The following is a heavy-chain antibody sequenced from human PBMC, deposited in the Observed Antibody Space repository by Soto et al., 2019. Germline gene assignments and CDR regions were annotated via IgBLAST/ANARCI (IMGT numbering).Heavy chain of an antibody. CDR3: ARRGYCSGGSCFSAAFDI. V-gene: IGHV5-51*01. Sequence: PVESLKISCKGSGYTFISHWICCWLQMPVEVLEWMGIIYPGDSDTRYSPSFQGQVTISVDKSISTAYLQWSSLKASDTAMYYCARRGYCSGGSCFSAAFDIWGQGTVVTVSS. CDR1: GYTFISHW. D-gene: IGHD2-15*01. CDR2: IYPGDSDT. J-gene: IGHJ3*02.